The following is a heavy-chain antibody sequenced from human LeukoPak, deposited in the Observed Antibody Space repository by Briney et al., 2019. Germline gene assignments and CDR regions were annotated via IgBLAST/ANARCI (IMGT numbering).Heavy chain of an antibody. CDR2: INPSGGST. CDR1: GYTFTSYY. J-gene: IGHJ4*02. V-gene: IGHV1-46*01. Sequence: GASVTVSCKASGYTFTSYYMHWVRQAPGQGLEWMGIINPSGGSTNYAQKFQGRVTMTRDMSTSTVYMELSSLRSEDTAVYYCAREDGSSSSYGYWGQGTLVTVSS. CDR3: AREDGSSSSYGY. D-gene: IGHD6-6*01.